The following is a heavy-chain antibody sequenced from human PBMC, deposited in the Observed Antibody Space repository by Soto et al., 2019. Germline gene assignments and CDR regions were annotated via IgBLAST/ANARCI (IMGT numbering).Heavy chain of an antibody. J-gene: IGHJ4*02. Sequence: SETLSLTCTVSGGSISSYYWSWIRQPPGKGLEWIGYIYYSGSTNYNPSLKSRVTISVGTSKNQFSLKLSSVTAADTAVYYCARDDSSGYSPLDYWGQGTLVTVSS. CDR3: ARDDSSGYSPLDY. V-gene: IGHV4-59*01. CDR2: IYYSGST. D-gene: IGHD3-22*01. CDR1: GGSISSYY.